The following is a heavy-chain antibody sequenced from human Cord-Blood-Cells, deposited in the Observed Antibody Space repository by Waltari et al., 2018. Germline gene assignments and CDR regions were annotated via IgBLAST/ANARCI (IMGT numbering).Heavy chain of an antibody. V-gene: IGHV4-39*01. CDR1: GGSISSSSYY. J-gene: IGHJ3*02. D-gene: IGHD6-19*01. CDR2: IYYSGRT. Sequence: QLQLQESGPGLVKPSETLSLTCTVSGGSISSSSYYWGWIRQPPGKGLEWIGSIYYSGRTYYNPSRKSRVTISVDTSKNQCSLKLSSVTAADTAVYYCARLVAVAGLGPLDAFDIWGQGTMVTVSS. CDR3: ARLVAVAGLGPLDAFDI.